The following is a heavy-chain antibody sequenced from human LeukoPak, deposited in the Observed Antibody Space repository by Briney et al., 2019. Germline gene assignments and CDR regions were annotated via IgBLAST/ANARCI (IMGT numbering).Heavy chain of an antibody. CDR1: GGSISSYY. D-gene: IGHD6-19*01. CDR2: IYYSGST. J-gene: IGHJ2*01. V-gene: IGHV4-59*01. Sequence: SETLSLTCTVSGGSISSYYWSWIRQPPGKGLEWIGYIYYSGSTNYNPSLKSRVTISVDTSKNQFSLKLSSVTAADTAVYYCARVQRYSSNWYFDLWGRGTLVTVSS. CDR3: ARVQRYSSNWYFDL.